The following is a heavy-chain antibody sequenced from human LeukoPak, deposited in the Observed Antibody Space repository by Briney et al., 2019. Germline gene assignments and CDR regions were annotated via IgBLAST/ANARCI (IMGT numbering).Heavy chain of an antibody. D-gene: IGHD2-8*02. CDR2: INPNSGGT. J-gene: IGHJ6*03. Sequence: ASVKVSCKASGYTFTGYYMHWVRQAPGQGLEWMGWINPNSGGTNYAQKFQGRVTMTRDTSISTAYMELSRLRSDDTAVYYCARTGGKAYYYYMDVWGKGTTVTISS. CDR3: ARTGGKAYYYYMDV. CDR1: GYTFTGYY. V-gene: IGHV1-2*02.